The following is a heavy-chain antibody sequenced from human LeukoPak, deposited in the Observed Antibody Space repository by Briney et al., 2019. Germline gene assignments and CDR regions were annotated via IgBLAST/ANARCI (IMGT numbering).Heavy chain of an antibody. D-gene: IGHD3-16*01. CDR1: GGSLSGYY. J-gene: IGHJ3*02. V-gene: IGHV4-34*01. Sequence: SETLSLTCAVYGGSLSGYYWSWIPQPPGKGLEWIWEINHSGSTNYNPSLKSRVTIGVDTSKNQFSLKLSSVSAADRAVYYCARGGAAFDIWGQGTMVSVSS. CDR2: INHSGST. CDR3: ARGGAAFDI.